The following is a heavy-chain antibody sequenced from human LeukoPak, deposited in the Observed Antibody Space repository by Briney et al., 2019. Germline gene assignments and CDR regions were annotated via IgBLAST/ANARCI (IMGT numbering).Heavy chain of an antibody. CDR1: GGSISTSSYY. CDR3: ARAHSSGRTFDY. CDR2: IYYSGST. D-gene: IGHD3-22*01. J-gene: IGHJ4*02. Sequence: SETLSLTCTVSGGSISTSSYYWGWIRQPPGKGLEWIGYIYYSGSTNYNPSLKSRVTISVDTSKNQFSLKLSSVTAADTAVYYCARAHSSGRTFDYWGQGTLVTVSS. V-gene: IGHV4-61*05.